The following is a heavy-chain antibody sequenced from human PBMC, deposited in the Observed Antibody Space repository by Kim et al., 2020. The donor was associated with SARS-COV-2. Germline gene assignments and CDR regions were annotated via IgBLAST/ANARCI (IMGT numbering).Heavy chain of an antibody. J-gene: IGHJ4*02. CDR2: ISSSSYT. D-gene: IGHD3-3*01. CDR1: GFTFSDYY. CDR3: ARSFGEYYFDY. Sequence: GGSLRLSCVASGFTFSDYYMSWIRQAPGKGLEWVSYISSSSYTNYADSVKGRFTISRDNAKNSLYLQMNSLRAEDTAVYYCARSFGEYYFDYWGQGTLVTVSS. V-gene: IGHV3-11*03.